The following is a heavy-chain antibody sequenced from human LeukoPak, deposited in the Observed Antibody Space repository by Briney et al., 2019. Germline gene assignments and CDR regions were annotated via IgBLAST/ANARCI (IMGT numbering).Heavy chain of an antibody. CDR3: AREANYYGSGSYFEGTFDY. CDR2: IYYSGST. D-gene: IGHD3-10*01. J-gene: IGHJ4*02. CDR1: GGSVSSSSYY. Sequence: SETLSLTCTVSGGSVSSSSYYWGWIRQPPGKGLEWIGSIYYSGSTYYNPSLKSRVTISIDTSKNEFSPKLTSVIAADTAVYFCAREANYYGSGSYFEGTFDYWGQGSLVTVSS. V-gene: IGHV4-39*07.